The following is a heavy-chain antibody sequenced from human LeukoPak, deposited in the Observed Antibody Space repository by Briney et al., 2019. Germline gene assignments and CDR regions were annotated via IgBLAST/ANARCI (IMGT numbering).Heavy chain of an antibody. CDR2: ISTVSNYT. J-gene: IGHJ6*03. CDR1: GFTFSDYS. D-gene: IGHD1-14*01. CDR3: TRDGNGFYYYYYMDV. V-gene: IGHV3-21*01. Sequence: GGSLRLSCAASGFTFSDYSMNWVRQARGKGLEWVESISTVSNYTFYAESLKGRISITRDNAKNPLILQMSSLRADDTAVYYCTRDGNGFYYYYYMDVWGKGTTVTVSS.